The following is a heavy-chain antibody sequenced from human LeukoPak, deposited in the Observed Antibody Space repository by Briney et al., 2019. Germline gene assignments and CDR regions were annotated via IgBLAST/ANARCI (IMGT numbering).Heavy chain of an antibody. CDR3: ARESADYYDSSGYCCAFDI. CDR1: GGTFSSYA. D-gene: IGHD3-22*01. J-gene: IGHJ3*02. CDR2: IIPIFGTA. Sequence: ASVKVSCKASGGTFSSYAISWVRQAPGQGLEWMGGIIPIFGTANYAQKFQGRVTITAEESTSTAYMELSSLRSEDTAVYYCARESADYYDSSGYCCAFDIWGQGTMVTVSS. V-gene: IGHV1-69*13.